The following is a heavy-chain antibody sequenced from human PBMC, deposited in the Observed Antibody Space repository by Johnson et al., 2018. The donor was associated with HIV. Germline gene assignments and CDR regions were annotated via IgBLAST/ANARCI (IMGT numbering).Heavy chain of an antibody. CDR1: GFTFSSYA. V-gene: IGHV3-33*08. J-gene: IGHJ3*02. D-gene: IGHD3-3*01. CDR3: ARGSPYYNFWSGYVDAFDI. CDR2: IRYDGSNK. Sequence: QVQLLESGGGVVQPGRSLRLSCAASGFTFSSYAMHWVRQAPGKGLEWLAVIRYDGSNKYYADSVKGRFTISRDNSKNTLYLQMKSLRAEDTAVYYCARGSPYYNFWSGYVDAFDIWGQGTMVTVSS.